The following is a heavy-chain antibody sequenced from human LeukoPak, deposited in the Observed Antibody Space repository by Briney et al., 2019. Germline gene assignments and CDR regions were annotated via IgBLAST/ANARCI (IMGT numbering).Heavy chain of an antibody. Sequence: PSETLSLTCTVSGGSISSSSYYWGWIRQPPGKGLEWIGSIYYSGSTYYNPSLKSRVTISVDTSKNQFSLKLSSVTAADTAVYYCSGSYFPVGVVEADYWGQGTLVTVSS. D-gene: IGHD1-26*01. CDR3: SGSYFPVGVVEADY. J-gene: IGHJ4*02. V-gene: IGHV4-39*07. CDR1: GGSISSSSYY. CDR2: IYYSGST.